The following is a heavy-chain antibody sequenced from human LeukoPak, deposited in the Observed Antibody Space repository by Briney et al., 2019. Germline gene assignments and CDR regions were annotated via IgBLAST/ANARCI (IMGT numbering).Heavy chain of an antibody. CDR2: IYYSGGT. CDR1: GGSISSYY. D-gene: IGHD3-10*01. Sequence: SETLSLTCTVSGGSISSYYWSWIRQPPGKGLEWIGYIYYSGGTNYNPSLKSRVTISVDTSKNQFSLKLSSVTAADTAVYYCARHVGSGSYFYWGQGTLVTVSS. CDR3: ARHVGSGSYFY. V-gene: IGHV4-59*08. J-gene: IGHJ4*02.